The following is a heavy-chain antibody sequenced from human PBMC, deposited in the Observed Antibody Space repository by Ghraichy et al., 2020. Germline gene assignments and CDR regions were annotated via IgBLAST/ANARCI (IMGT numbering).Heavy chain of an antibody. CDR3: AKGDKPYCSGGTCYHDY. D-gene: IGHD2-15*01. J-gene: IGHJ4*02. CDR1: GFTFSNYA. Sequence: GGSLRLSCAASGFTFSNYAMSWVRQAPGKGLEWVSTISVSGGSTYDADSVKGRFTISRDNSKNTLYLQMNSLRAEDTAIYYCAKGDKPYCSGGTCYHDYWGQGTLVTVSS. CDR2: ISVSGGST. V-gene: IGHV3-23*01.